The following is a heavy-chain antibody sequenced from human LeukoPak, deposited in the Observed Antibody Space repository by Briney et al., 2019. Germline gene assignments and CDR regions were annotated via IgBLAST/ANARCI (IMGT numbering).Heavy chain of an antibody. Sequence: ETLSLTCTVSGGSISSGGYYWSWIRQPPGKGLEWIGYIYYSGSTNYNPSLKSRVTISVDTSKNQFSLKLSSVTAADTAVYYCARARYSSSWACDYWGQGTLVTVSS. D-gene: IGHD6-13*01. CDR1: GGSISSGGYY. V-gene: IGHV4-61*08. CDR2: IYYSGST. J-gene: IGHJ4*02. CDR3: ARARYSSSWACDY.